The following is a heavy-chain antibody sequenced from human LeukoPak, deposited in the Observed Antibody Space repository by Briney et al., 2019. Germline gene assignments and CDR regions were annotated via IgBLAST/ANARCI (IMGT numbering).Heavy chain of an antibody. CDR3: ARDTIIVTFGGVGGRAYPDY. D-gene: IGHD3-16*01. CDR2: ISRSSSYI. CDR1: LFTLSDYS. J-gene: IGHJ4*02. Sequence: HVGCLRLSRAHSLFTLSDYSMNWVRPAPPRGLECVSSISRSSSYIYSAHSVKGRFTISRDNAKNSLFLQMNSLRAEDTAVYYCARDTIIVTFGGVGGRAYPDYWGQGTLVTVSS. V-gene: IGHV3-21*01.